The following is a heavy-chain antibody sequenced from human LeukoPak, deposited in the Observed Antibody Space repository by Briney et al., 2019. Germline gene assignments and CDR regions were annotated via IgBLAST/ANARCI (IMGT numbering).Heavy chain of an antibody. CDR3: ARYLLETLEWGGSDY. D-gene: IGHD3-3*01. J-gene: IGHJ4*02. V-gene: IGHV3-7*01. CDR1: RFSFSSYW. Sequence: SGGSLRLSCAASRFSFSSYWMSWVRQAPGKLQEPVANIKQGGSEQYYADSVMGRFTISRDNAKSSLYLQMNSLGAEDTAVCYCARYLLETLEWGGSDYWGQGTLLTVSS. CDR2: IKQGGSEQ.